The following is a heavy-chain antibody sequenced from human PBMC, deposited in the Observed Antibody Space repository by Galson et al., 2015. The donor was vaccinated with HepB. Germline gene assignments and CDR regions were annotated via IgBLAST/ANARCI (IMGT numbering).Heavy chain of an antibody. Sequence: SLRLSCAASGFTFSSYAMSWVRQAPGKGLEWVSAISGSGGSTYYADSVKGRFTISRDNSKNTLYLQMNSLRAEDTAVYYCAKPQEWYDSSGYIDYWGQGTLVTVSS. J-gene: IGHJ4*02. CDR2: ISGSGGST. CDR3: AKPQEWYDSSGYIDY. D-gene: IGHD3-22*01. V-gene: IGHV3-23*01. CDR1: GFTFSSYA.